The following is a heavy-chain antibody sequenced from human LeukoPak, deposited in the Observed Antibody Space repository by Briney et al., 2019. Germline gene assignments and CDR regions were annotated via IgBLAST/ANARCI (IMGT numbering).Heavy chain of an antibody. CDR1: GVSISSDGYY. CDR3: AEDRGLVGERYSYQFYGMDV. V-gene: IGHV4-31*03. J-gene: IGHJ6*01. D-gene: IGHD3-9*01. CDR2: ISYSGGT. Sequence: PSETLSLTCTVSGVSISSDGYYWSWVRQHPEKGLVWIGYISYSGGTLYNPSLMSRVAISIDTSKNQFSLRLRSVTAADTAVYYCAEDRGLVGERYSYQFYGMDVWGQGTAVTVSS.